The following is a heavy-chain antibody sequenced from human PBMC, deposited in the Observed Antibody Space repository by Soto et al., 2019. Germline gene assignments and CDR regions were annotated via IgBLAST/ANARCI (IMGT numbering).Heavy chain of an antibody. D-gene: IGHD3-9*01. CDR3: ARDRDSYDGLTAFYSPAFDY. CDR2: ISYDGSTE. Sequence: QVQLVESGGGVVLPGRSLRLSCAASGFTFKKYAMHWVRQAPGKGLEWVAGISYDGSTEYHPDSLKGRFTCSRDNAKNTVSLQMTSLRTEDTAVYYCARDRDSYDGLTAFYSPAFDYWGRGTLVTVST. CDR1: GFTFKKYA. J-gene: IGHJ4*02. V-gene: IGHV3-30-3*01.